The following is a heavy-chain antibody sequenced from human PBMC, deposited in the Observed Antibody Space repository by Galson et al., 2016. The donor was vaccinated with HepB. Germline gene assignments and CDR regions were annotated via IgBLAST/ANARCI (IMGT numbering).Heavy chain of an antibody. CDR2: IYPADSDT. CDR3: ARRLGGFYFDL. D-gene: IGHD4/OR15-4a*01. CDR1: GYRFTTYW. Sequence: QSGAEVKKPGESLKISCKVSGYRFTTYWIGWVRQMPGKGLEWMGLIYPADSDTRYSPSFQGQVTFLADKSISTAYLQWSSLKASDTGIYYFARRLGGFYFDLWGRGTLVTVSS. J-gene: IGHJ2*01. V-gene: IGHV5-51*01.